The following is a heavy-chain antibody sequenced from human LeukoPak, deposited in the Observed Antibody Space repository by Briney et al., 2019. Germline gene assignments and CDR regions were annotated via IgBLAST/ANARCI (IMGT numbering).Heavy chain of an antibody. J-gene: IGHJ4*02. D-gene: IGHD4/OR15-4a*01. V-gene: IGHV4-34*01. CDR2: INHRGST. CDR1: GGSFSGYY. CDR3: ARGRAFDY. Sequence: SETLSLTCAVYGGSFSGYYWSWIRQPPGKGLEWIGEINHRGSTNYNPSLKSRVTISVDTSKNQFSLKLSSVTAADTAVYYCARGRAFDYWGQGTLVTVSS.